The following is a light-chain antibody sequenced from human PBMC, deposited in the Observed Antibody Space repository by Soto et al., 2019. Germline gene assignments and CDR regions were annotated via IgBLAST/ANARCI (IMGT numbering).Light chain of an antibody. V-gene: IGKV1-5*03. CDR3: QQYGSSPTT. CDR2: KAS. CDR1: QTISSW. Sequence: DIQITQSPSTLSGSVGDRVTITCRASQTISSWLAWYQQKPGKAPKLLIYKASTLKSGVPSRFSGSGSGTEFTLTISRLEPEDFAVYHCQQYGSSPTTFGQGTKVDIK. J-gene: IGKJ1*01.